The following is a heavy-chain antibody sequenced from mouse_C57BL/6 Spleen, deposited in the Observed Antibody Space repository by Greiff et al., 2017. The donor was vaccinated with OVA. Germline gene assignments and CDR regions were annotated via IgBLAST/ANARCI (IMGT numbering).Heavy chain of an antibody. CDR1: GFTFSSYA. CDR2: ISSGGDYI. CDR3: TRAFYDGYSFDY. D-gene: IGHD2-3*01. Sequence: DLKLVESGEGLVKPGGSLKLSCAASGFTFSSYAMSWVRQTPEKRLEWVAYISSGGDYIYYADTVKGRFTISRDNARNTLYLQMSSLKSEDTAMYYCTRAFYDGYSFDYWGQGTTLTVSS. V-gene: IGHV5-9-1*02. J-gene: IGHJ2*01.